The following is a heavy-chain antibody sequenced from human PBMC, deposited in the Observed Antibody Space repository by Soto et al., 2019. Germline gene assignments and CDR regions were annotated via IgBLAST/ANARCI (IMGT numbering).Heavy chain of an antibody. CDR3: ARAPNDYLFDY. D-gene: IGHD4-17*01. CDR2: IYSGGST. J-gene: IGHJ4*02. CDR1: GFTVSSNY. V-gene: IGHV3-66*01. Sequence: GGSLRLSCAASGFTVSSNYMSWVRQAPGKGLEWVSVIYSGGSTYYADSVKGRFTISRDNSKNTLYLQMNSLRAEDTAVYYCARAPNDYLFDYWGQGTLVTVSS.